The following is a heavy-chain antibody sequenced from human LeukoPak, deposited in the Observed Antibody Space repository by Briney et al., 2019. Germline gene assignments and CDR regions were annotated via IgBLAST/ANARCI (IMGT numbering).Heavy chain of an antibody. D-gene: IGHD2/OR15-2a*01. CDR3: ARDVGARIEGY. Sequence: SETLSLTCTVSGGSIASNYWWNWVRQPPGKGLEWIGEIYHSGTANYNPSLNSRATISVDKSTNQLSLRLTSVTAADTAVYYCARDVGARIEGYWGQGTLVTVSS. CDR2: IYHSGTA. V-gene: IGHV4-4*02. CDR1: GGSIASNYW. J-gene: IGHJ4*02.